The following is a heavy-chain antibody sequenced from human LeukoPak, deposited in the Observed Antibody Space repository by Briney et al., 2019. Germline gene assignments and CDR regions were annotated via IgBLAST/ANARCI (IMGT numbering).Heavy chain of an antibody. V-gene: IGHV4-4*07. J-gene: IGHJ4*02. CDR1: GFTVSSNY. D-gene: IGHD2-15*01. Sequence: GSLRLSCAASGFTVSSNYMSWVRQAPGKGVEWIGRMHADGDSNYNPALKSRITLSFDTPENQFSLTLTSVAAADTAVYFGARGPSGCGGTCAFDSWGQGTLVTVSS. CDR2: MHADGDS. CDR3: ARGPSGCGGTCAFDS.